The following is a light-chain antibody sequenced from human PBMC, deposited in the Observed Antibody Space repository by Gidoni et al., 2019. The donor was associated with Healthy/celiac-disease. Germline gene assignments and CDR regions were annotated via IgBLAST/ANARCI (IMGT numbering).Light chain of an antibody. CDR2: DAS. CDR1: QSVSSY. V-gene: IGKV3-11*01. CDR3: QQRSNFLT. J-gene: IGKJ4*01. Sequence: IVLTQSPATLSCSPGESATLSRRASQSVSSYLAWYQQKPGHPPRLLIYDASNSATGIPARFSGSGSGTDFTLTISSLEPEAFAVYYCQQRSNFLTFGGGTKVEIK.